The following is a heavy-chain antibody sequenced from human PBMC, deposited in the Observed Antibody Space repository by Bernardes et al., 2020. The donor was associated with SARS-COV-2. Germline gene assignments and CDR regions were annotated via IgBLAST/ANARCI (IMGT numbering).Heavy chain of an antibody. CDR2: ITSNSRNI. J-gene: IGHJ4*02. D-gene: IGHD4-17*01. V-gene: IGHV3-21*01. CDR3: TRGGTTVYPNF. Sequence: GSLRLSCVASGFTFSSCAMTWVRQAPGKGLEWVSSITSNSRNIIYADSVKGRFTISRDNAKNSLYLQMNSLRAEDTAVYYCTRGGTTVYPNFWGQGTLVTVSS. CDR1: GFTFSSCA.